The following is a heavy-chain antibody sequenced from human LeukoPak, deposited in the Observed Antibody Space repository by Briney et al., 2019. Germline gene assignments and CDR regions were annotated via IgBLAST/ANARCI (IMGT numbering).Heavy chain of an antibody. V-gene: IGHV1-69*01. J-gene: IGHJ1*01. Sequence: SVKVSCKASGCTFSSYAISWVRQAPGQGLEWMGGIIPIFGTANYAQKFQGRVTITADEFTSTVYMELSSLRSEDTAVYYCARGLAVAALEYFQHWGQGTLVSVSS. CDR2: IIPIFGTA. D-gene: IGHD6-19*01. CDR3: ARGLAVAALEYFQH. CDR1: GCTFSSYA.